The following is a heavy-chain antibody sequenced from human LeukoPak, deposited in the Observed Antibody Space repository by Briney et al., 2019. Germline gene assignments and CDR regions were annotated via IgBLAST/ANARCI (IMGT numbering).Heavy chain of an antibody. CDR3: ARDRTRSTRGAFDI. J-gene: IGHJ3*02. CDR1: GDSISSYY. Sequence: PSETLSLTCTVSGDSISSYYWSWIRQPPGRGLEWIGYFYNSGSTNYNPSLKSRVTISVDTSKNQFSLKLSSVTAADTAVYYCARDRTRSTRGAFDIWGQGTMVTV. D-gene: IGHD1-1*01. V-gene: IGHV4-59*01. CDR2: FYNSGST.